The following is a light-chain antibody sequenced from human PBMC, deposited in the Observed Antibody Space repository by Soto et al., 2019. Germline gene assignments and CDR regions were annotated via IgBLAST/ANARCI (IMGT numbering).Light chain of an antibody. J-gene: IGLJ3*02. CDR1: NSDVGGYSY. CDR2: EVY. Sequence: QSALTQPPSASGSPGQSVTLSCTGTNSDVGGYSYVAWYQQYPGKAPKLLIYEVYKRPSGVPDRFSGSKSGNTASLTISGLQAEDEADYYCSSYAGSNNWGLFGGGTKLTVL. V-gene: IGLV2-8*01. CDR3: SSYAGSNNWGL.